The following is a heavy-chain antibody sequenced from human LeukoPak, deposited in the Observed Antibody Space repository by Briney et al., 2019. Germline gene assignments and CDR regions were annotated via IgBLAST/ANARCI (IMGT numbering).Heavy chain of an antibody. J-gene: IGHJ4*02. D-gene: IGHD3-10*01. Sequence: GGTLRLSCAASGFTFRSYGMSWVRQTPGKGLEWFSRFSASGGRTYYADSVKCRFTISRDNSKDTLYLQMNSLRAEDTAVYYCAKSPGSRSYPHYLDYWGQGTLVTVSS. CDR2: FSASGGRT. V-gene: IGHV3-23*01. CDR3: AKSPGSRSYPHYLDY. CDR1: GFTFRSYG.